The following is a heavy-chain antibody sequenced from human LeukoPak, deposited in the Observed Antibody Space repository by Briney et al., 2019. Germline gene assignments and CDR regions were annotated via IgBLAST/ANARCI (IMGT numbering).Heavy chain of an antibody. V-gene: IGHV3-23*01. J-gene: IGHJ4*02. CDR2: ISGSSSTT. D-gene: IGHD4-17*01. Sequence: PGGSLRLSCAASGFTFSTYAMSWVRQAPGKGLEWVSAISGSSSTTYYADSVKGRFTISRDNSKNTLYLQMNSLRAEDTAVYYCAKDTDYGDSQFDYWGQRTLVTVSS. CDR3: AKDTDYGDSQFDY. CDR1: GFTFSTYA.